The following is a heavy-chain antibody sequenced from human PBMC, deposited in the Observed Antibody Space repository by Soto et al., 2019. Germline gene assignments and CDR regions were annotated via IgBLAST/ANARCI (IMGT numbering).Heavy chain of an antibody. CDR1: GYTFTSYY. CDR3: AKNLLVALADALDI. D-gene: IGHD2-8*02. J-gene: IGHJ3*02. V-gene: IGHV1-2*02. CDR2: INPNSGDT. Sequence: GASVKVSCKASGYTFTSYYMHWVRQAPGQGLEWLGWINPNSGDTNYAQKFQDRVTVTRDTSTTTAYMELSSLRSDDTAVYYCAKNLLVALADALDIWGQGTMVTVSS.